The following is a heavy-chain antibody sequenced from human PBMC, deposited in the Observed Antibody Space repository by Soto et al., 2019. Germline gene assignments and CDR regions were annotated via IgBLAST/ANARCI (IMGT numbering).Heavy chain of an antibody. CDR1: GYSFTSQW. CDR3: ARHGNVYGYNSYYYGMDV. D-gene: IGHD5-12*01. CDR2: IDPSDYYN. Sequence: GESLKISCKVSGYSFTSQWISWVRQMPGKGLEWMGRIDPSDYYNNYSPSFQGHVTISADKSINTAYLQWSSLKASDSAMYYCARHGNVYGYNSYYYGMDVWGQGTTVTVSS. J-gene: IGHJ6*02. V-gene: IGHV5-10-1*01.